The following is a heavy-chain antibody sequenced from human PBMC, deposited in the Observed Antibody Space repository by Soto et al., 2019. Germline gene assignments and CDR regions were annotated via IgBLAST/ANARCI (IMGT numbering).Heavy chain of an antibody. CDR3: ARYYSSGSRNWFDP. CDR2: IYYSGSS. D-gene: IGHD6-19*01. Sequence: ETLSPASSVFGGSINSIRYVGGWVRQPPGKGLEWIGSIYYSGSSYYNPSLRSRVTISVDTSKKQFYLKLSSVTAADTDVFYCARYYSSGSRNWFDPWGQGTLVTVYS. V-gene: IGHV4-39*01. CDR1: GGSINSIRYV. J-gene: IGHJ5*02.